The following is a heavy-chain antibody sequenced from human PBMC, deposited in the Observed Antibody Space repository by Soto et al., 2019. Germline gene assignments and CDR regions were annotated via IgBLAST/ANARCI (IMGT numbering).Heavy chain of an antibody. Sequence: SETLSLTCTVSGGSISSSSYYWGWIRQPPGKGLEWIGSIYYSGSTYYNPSLKSRVTISVDTSKNQFSLKLSSVTAADTAVYYCARDYRVDTAMVTGYWGQGTLVTVSS. V-gene: IGHV4-39*02. D-gene: IGHD5-18*01. CDR1: GGSISSSSYY. CDR3: ARDYRVDTAMVTGY. CDR2: IYYSGST. J-gene: IGHJ4*02.